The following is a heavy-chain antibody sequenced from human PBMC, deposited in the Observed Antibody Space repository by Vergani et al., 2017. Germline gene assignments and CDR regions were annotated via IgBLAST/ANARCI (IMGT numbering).Heavy chain of an antibody. J-gene: IGHJ4*02. CDR2: ISYDGSNK. V-gene: IGHV3-30-3*01. CDR1: GFTFSSYA. D-gene: IGHD5-24*01. CDR3: AGQRDGLDY. Sequence: QVQLVESGGGVVQPGRSLRLSCAASGFTFSSYAMHWVRQAPGKGLEWVAVISYDGSNKYYADSVKGRFTISRDNAKNTLYLQMNSLRAEDTAVYYCAGQRDGLDYWGQGTLVTVSS.